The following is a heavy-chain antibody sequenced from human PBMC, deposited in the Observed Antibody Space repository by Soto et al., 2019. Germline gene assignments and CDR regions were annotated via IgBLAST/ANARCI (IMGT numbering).Heavy chain of an antibody. Sequence: GGSLRLSCAASGFTFSSYWMHWVRQAPGKGLVWVSHISTDGSTTSYADSVKGRFTISRDNAKNTLYLQMNSLRAEDTAVYYCARFGGSYTPLWGPATLVTVSS. V-gene: IGHV3-74*01. CDR3: ARFGGSYTPL. CDR2: ISTDGSTT. D-gene: IGHD1-26*01. CDR1: GFTFSSYW. J-gene: IGHJ4*02.